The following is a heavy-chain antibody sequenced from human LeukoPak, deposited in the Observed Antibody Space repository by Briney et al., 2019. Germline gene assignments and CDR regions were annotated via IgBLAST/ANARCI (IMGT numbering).Heavy chain of an antibody. J-gene: IGHJ4*02. V-gene: IGHV1-2*02. CDR2: IHPISGGT. CDR3: GRDLSGDIGSYFDY. Sequence: SVKVSCKASGYILADYHMHWVRQAPGQGLEWMGWIHPISGGTKYAPRFQGRVTMTGDTSTSTAYMELTRLRSDDTAVYYCGRDLSGDIGSYFDYWGQGSLVTVSS. CDR1: GYILADYH. D-gene: IGHD2-15*01.